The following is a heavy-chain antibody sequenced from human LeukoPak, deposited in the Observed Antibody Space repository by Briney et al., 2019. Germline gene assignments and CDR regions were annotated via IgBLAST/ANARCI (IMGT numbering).Heavy chain of an antibody. CDR2: IKEDGSEK. CDR3: ASVGYDSSGYYYY. J-gene: IGHJ4*02. D-gene: IGHD3-22*01. V-gene: IGHV3-7*01. Sequence: GGSLRLSCAASGFTFSNYWMSWVRQAPGKGLEWVANIKEDGSEKYYVDSVKGRFTISRDNAENSLYLQMSNLRAEDTPVFYCASVGYDSSGYYYYWGQGTLVTVSS. CDR1: GFTFSNYW.